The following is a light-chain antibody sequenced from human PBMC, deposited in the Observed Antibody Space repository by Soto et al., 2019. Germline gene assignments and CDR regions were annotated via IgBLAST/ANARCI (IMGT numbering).Light chain of an antibody. CDR3: CSRV. V-gene: IGLV2-23*02. Sequence: QSALTQPASVSGSPGQSITISCTGTSSDVATYNLVSWYQQRPGTAPQLIIYEVTKRPSGVSTRFSGSQSGNTASLTISGRQADDEADYYCCSRVFGGGTKRTVL. CDR1: SSDVATYNL. CDR2: EVT. J-gene: IGLJ3*02.